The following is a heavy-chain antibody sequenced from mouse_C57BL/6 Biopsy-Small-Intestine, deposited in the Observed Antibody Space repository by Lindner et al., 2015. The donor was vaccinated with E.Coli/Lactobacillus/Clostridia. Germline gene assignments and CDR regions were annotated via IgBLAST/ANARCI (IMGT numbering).Heavy chain of an antibody. CDR1: GYTFTRYW. V-gene: IGHV1-7*01. Sequence: VQLQESGAELAKPGASVKISCKASGYTFTRYWMHWVKQRPGQGLEWIGYINPSSGYTDYNQKFKDKATLTADKSSSTAYMQLSSLTSEDSAVYYCANMYYGNHGGFAYWGQGTLATVSA. J-gene: IGHJ3*01. D-gene: IGHD2-1*01. CDR2: INPSSGYT. CDR3: ANMYYGNHGGFAY.